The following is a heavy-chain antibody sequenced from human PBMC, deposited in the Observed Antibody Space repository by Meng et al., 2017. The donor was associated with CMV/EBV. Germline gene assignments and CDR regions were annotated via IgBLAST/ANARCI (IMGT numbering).Heavy chain of an antibody. CDR1: GGSFSGYY. V-gene: IGHV4-34*01. CDR3: ARVWDSGWDY. CDR2: INHSGST. Sequence: QVRLRQCGTRLLSPADTLSLTCAVYGGSFSGYYWSWIRQPPGKGLEWIGEINHSGSTNINPSLKSRVTISVDTSKNQFSLKLSSVTAADTAVYYCARVWDSGWDYWGQGTLVTVSS. D-gene: IGHD3-22*01. J-gene: IGHJ4*02.